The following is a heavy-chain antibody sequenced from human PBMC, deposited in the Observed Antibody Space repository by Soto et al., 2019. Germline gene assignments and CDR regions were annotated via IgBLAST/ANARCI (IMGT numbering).Heavy chain of an antibody. Sequence: SETLSLTCTVSGGSISSSSYYWGWIRQPPGKGLEWIGSIYYSGSTYYNPSLKSRVTISVDTSKNQFSLKLRSVTAADTAVYYCARSRITIFGVVTVTRVVLGWFDPWGEGTMVTVSS. V-gene: IGHV4-39*01. CDR1: GGSISSSSYY. J-gene: IGHJ5*02. CDR2: IYYSGST. CDR3: ARSRITIFGVVTVTRVVLGWFDP. D-gene: IGHD3-3*01.